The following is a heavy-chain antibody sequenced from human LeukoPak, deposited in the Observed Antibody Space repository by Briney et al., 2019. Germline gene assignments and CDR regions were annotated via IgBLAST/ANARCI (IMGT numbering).Heavy chain of an antibody. CDR3: ARVHPGELPHFDY. CDR1: GFTFSSYA. V-gene: IGHV3-64*01. J-gene: IGHJ4*02. Sequence: GGSLRLSCAASGFTFSSYAMHWVRQAPGKGLEYVSAISSNGGSTYYANSVKGRFTISRDNSKNTLYLQMGSLRAEDMAVYYCARVHPGELPHFDYWGQGTLVTVSS. D-gene: IGHD1-26*01. CDR2: ISSNGGST.